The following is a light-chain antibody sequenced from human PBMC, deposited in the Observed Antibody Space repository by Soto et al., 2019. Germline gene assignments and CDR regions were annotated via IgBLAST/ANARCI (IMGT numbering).Light chain of an antibody. V-gene: IGLV2-14*01. CDR3: SSYTSSSSYV. CDR1: SSDVGGYNC. CDR2: EVS. Sequence: QSVLTQPASVSGSPGQSITISCTGTSSDVGGYNCVSWYQQHPGKAPKLMIYEVSNRPSGVSSRFSGSKSGNTASLTISGLQAEDEADYYCSSYTSSSSYVFGTGTKVTV. J-gene: IGLJ1*01.